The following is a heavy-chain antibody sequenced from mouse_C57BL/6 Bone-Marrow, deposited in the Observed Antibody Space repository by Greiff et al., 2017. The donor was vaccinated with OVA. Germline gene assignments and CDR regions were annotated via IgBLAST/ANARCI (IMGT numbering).Heavy chain of an antibody. D-gene: IGHD4-1*01. J-gene: IGHJ3*01. Sequence: EVKLQESGGGLVKPGGSLKLSCAASGFTFSSYAMSWVRQTPEKRLEWVATISDGGSYTYYPDNVKGRFTISRDNAKNNLYLQRSHLKSEDTALYYCARDVLTFAYWGQGTLVTVSA. CDR2: ISDGGSYT. CDR3: ARDVLTFAY. CDR1: GFTFSSYA. V-gene: IGHV5-4*01.